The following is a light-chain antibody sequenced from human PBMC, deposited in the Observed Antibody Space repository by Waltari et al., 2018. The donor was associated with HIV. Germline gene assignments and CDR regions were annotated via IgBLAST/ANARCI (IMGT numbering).Light chain of an antibody. V-gene: IGKV3-15*01. CDR2: EAS. J-gene: IGKJ4*01. Sequence: EVLMMQSPATLSVSLGIRVTLSCRANQSLGNNVAWYQQRPGQAPRLLVYEASTRAPAIPTRFTGSGSGTKFTLTIISLQSEDFGVYFCQQYSDWPLTFGGGTKVEI. CDR1: QSLGNN. CDR3: QQYSDWPLT.